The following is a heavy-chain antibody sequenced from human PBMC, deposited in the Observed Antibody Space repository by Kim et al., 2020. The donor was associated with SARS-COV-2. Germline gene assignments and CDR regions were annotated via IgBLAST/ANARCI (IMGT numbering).Heavy chain of an antibody. CDR2: YTSGRT. CDR3: ASALGH. Sequence: YTSGRTNSTPSLQSRVTMSVDMSKNQFSLKLSSVTAADTAVYYCASALGHWGQGTLVTVSS. V-gene: IGHV4-4*07. D-gene: IGHD3-16*02. J-gene: IGHJ4*02.